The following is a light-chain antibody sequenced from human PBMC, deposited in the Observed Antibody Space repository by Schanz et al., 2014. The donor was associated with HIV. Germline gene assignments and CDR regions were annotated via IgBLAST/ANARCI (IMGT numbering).Light chain of an antibody. CDR3: QQRT. J-gene: IGKJ1*01. CDR2: QAS. CDR1: QTIGRF. Sequence: IQMTQSPSTVSASVGDRVTITCRASQTIGRFLAWYQQKPGSAPVLLIYQASTLETGVPSRFSGSGSGAEFTLTISSLQPDDFATYYCQQRTFGQGTKVEMK. V-gene: IGKV1-5*03.